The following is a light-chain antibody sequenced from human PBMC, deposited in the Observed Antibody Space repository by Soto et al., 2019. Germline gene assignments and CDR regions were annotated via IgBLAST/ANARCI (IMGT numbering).Light chain of an antibody. CDR1: QSISANY. CDR2: GVS. Sequence: EIVLTQSPGTLSLSPGERATLSCRASQSISANYLAWYQQKPGQAPRLLIYGVSIRATGIPDRFAGSGSGPDFSLNNNRLETDDFAVYYCQQYGASPKTFSHGTPVELK. CDR3: QQYGASPKT. J-gene: IGKJ1*01. V-gene: IGKV3-20*01.